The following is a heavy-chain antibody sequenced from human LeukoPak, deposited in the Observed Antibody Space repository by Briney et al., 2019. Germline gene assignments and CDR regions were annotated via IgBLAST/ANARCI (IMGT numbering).Heavy chain of an antibody. Sequence: GGSLRLSCAASGFSFSGAWMSWVRQAPGKGLEWVGRVKGKTDGGTTDYAAPVRGRFTISRDDSKNTLYLQMNNLRVDDTAVYFCAKRGVVIRVILVGFHKEAYYFDSWGQGALVTVSS. CDR2: VKGKTDGGTT. CDR1: GFSFSGAW. V-gene: IGHV3-15*01. CDR3: AKRGVVIRVILVGFHKEAYYFDS. J-gene: IGHJ4*02. D-gene: IGHD3-22*01.